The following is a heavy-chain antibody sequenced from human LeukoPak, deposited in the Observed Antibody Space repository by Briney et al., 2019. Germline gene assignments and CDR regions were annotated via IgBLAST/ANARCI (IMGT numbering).Heavy chain of an antibody. V-gene: IGHV3-9*01. D-gene: IGHD6-13*01. CDR2: ISWNTGSI. CDR1: GFTFDDYA. Sequence: PVGSLRLSCAASGFTFDDYAMHWVRQAPGKGLEWVSGISWNTGSIGYADSVKGRFTISRDNAKNSLYLQMNSLRAEDTALYYCAKDNSSSWKRAFFDYWGQGTLVTVSS. CDR3: AKDNSSSWKRAFFDY. J-gene: IGHJ4*02.